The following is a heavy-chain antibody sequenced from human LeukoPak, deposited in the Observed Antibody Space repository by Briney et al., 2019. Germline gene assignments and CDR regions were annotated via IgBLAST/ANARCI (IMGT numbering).Heavy chain of an antibody. Sequence: GGSLRLSCVVSGFTFSRYSMNWVRQAPGKGLEWVSDISGSGGRTYYVDSVKGRFTISRDNGKNMLYLQMNSLRAEDTAVYYCAKGPRTVRFGDRHKGIFDYWGQGTLVTVSS. CDR1: GFTFSRYS. D-gene: IGHD3-10*01. V-gene: IGHV3-23*01. CDR2: ISGSGGRT. CDR3: AKGPRTVRFGDRHKGIFDY. J-gene: IGHJ4*02.